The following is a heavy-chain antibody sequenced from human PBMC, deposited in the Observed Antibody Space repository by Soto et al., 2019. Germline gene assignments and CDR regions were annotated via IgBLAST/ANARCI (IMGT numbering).Heavy chain of an antibody. Sequence: QVQLVESGGGVVQPGRSLRLSCAASGFTFSSYGMHWVRQAPGKGLEWVAVISYDGSNKYYADYVKGRFTISRDNSKNTLYLQMNSLRAEDTAVYYCASLRNGDYVGWFDPWGQGTLVTVSS. D-gene: IGHD4-17*01. CDR1: GFTFSSYG. CDR3: ASLRNGDYVGWFDP. CDR2: ISYDGSNK. J-gene: IGHJ5*02. V-gene: IGHV3-30*03.